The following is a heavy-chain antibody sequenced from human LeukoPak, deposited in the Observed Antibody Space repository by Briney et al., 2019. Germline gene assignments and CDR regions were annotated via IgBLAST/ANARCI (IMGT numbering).Heavy chain of an antibody. J-gene: IGHJ4*02. D-gene: IGHD3-10*01. Sequence: GGSLRLSCAASGFTFSSYSMNWVRQAPGKGLEWVSSISSSSSYIYYADSAKGRFTISRDNAKNSLYLQMNSLRAEDTAVYYCARVQALTYYGPLDYWGQGTLVTVSS. CDR3: ARVQALTYYGPLDY. CDR2: ISSSSSYI. V-gene: IGHV3-21*01. CDR1: GFTFSSYS.